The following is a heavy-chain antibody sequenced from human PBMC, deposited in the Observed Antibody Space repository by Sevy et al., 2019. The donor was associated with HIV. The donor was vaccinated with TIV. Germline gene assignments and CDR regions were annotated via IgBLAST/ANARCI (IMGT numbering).Heavy chain of an antibody. CDR2: IYSGGST. Sequence: GGSLRLSCAASGFTVSSNYMSWVRQAPGKGPEWVSVIYSGGSTYYADSVKDRFSISRDNSKNTLYLQMSSLRAEDTAVYYCARDSPMTTVVTVGYYGMDVWGQGTTVTVSS. CDR1: GFTVSSNY. CDR3: ARDSPMTTVVTVGYYGMDV. J-gene: IGHJ6*02. D-gene: IGHD4-17*01. V-gene: IGHV3-66*01.